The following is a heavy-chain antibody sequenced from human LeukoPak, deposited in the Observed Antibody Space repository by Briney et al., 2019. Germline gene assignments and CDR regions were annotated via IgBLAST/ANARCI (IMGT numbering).Heavy chain of an antibody. V-gene: IGHV3-30-3*01. Sequence: GGSLRLSCAASGFTFSSYAMHWVRQAPGKGLEWVAVISYDGSNKYYADSVKGRFTISRDNSKNTLYLQMNSLRAEDTAVYYCARDPSNNPYYYYYYYMDVWGKGTTVTVSS. D-gene: IGHD1-14*01. CDR1: GFTFSSYA. CDR3: ARDPSNNPYYYYYYYMDV. CDR2: ISYDGSNK. J-gene: IGHJ6*03.